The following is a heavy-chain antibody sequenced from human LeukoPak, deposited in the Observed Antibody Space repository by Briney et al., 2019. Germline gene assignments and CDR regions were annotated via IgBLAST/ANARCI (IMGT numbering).Heavy chain of an antibody. J-gene: IGHJ4*02. CDR3: ARGYSSSWQY. D-gene: IGHD6-13*01. CDR1: GFNFNNYW. V-gene: IGHV4-34*01. Sequence: PGGSLRLSCAASGFNFNNYWMSWLRQPPGKGLEWIGEINHSGSTNYNPSLKSRVTISVDTSKNQFSLKLSSVTAADTAVYYCARGYSSSWQYWGQGTLVTVSS. CDR2: INHSGST.